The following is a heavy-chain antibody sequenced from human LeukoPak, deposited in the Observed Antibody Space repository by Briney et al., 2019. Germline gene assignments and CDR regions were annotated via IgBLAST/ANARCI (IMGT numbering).Heavy chain of an antibody. CDR1: GYSISSGYY. D-gene: IGHD6-6*01. Sequence: SETLSLTCNVSGYSISSGYYWGWIRQPPGKGLEWIGHIYHSGSPYYNPSLKSRVTISVDTSKNQFSLKLSSVTAADTAVYYCARAHSSSMNGWFDPWGQGTLVTVSS. CDR3: ARAHSSSMNGWFDP. CDR2: IYHSGSP. V-gene: IGHV4-38-2*02. J-gene: IGHJ5*02.